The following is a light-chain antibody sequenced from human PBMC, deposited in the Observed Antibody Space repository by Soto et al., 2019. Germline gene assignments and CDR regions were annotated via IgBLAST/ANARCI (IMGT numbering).Light chain of an antibody. CDR2: GAS. CDR1: QSVSSSY. V-gene: IGKV3-20*01. J-gene: IGKJ2*01. CDR3: QQYGSSRTA. Sequence: EIVLTQSPGTLSLSPGERATLSCRASQSVSSSYLAWYQHKPGQAHRLLIYGASSRATGIPDRFSGSGSGTDFTLTISRLEPDDFAVYYCQQYGSSRTAFGQGTKLEIK.